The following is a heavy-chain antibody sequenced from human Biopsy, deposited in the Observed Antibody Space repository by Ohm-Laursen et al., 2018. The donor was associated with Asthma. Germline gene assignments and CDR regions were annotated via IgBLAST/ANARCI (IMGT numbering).Heavy chain of an antibody. CDR3: ARIPRRSGSYFVDY. V-gene: IGHV4-31*03. CDR1: GDSITSGGCF. CDR2: IHHSGTS. D-gene: IGHD3-22*01. Sequence: SLTLSLTCTVSGDSITSGGCFCNWIRQHPGWGPEWIGYIHHSGTSYFNPSLKSRVSFSRDTSKNQFSLRLSSVTAADKAMYYCARIPRRSGSYFVDYWGQGTLVIVSS. J-gene: IGHJ4*02.